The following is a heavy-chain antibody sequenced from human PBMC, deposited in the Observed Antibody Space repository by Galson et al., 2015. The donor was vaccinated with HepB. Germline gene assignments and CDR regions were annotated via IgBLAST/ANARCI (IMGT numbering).Heavy chain of an antibody. CDR1: GGSISGGSYY. CDR2: IHNSRSP. D-gene: IGHD6-13*01. J-gene: IGHJ5*02. V-gene: IGHV4-39*07. Sequence: ETLSLTCTVSGGSISGGSYYWAWIRQSPGKGLEWIGSIHNSRSPHYHNIPSLRGRVTISIDASKNQFSLRLTSVTAADTAVYYCASGSPFSSSWLNYFDPWGQGTLVTVSS. CDR3: ASGSPFSSSWLNYFDP.